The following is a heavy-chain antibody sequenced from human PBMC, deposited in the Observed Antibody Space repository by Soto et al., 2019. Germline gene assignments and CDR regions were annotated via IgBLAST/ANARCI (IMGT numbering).Heavy chain of an antibody. D-gene: IGHD6-19*01. CDR3: ARDLSRKSSGRYYYYGTDV. J-gene: IGHJ6*02. CDR1: GGSISSYY. CDR2: IYYSGST. Sequence: SETLSLTCTVSGGSISSYYWSWIRQPPGKGLEWIGYIYYSGSTNYNPSLKSRVTISVDTSKNQFSLKLSSVTAADTAVYYCARDLSRKSSGRYYYYGTDVWGQGTTVTVSS. V-gene: IGHV4-59*01.